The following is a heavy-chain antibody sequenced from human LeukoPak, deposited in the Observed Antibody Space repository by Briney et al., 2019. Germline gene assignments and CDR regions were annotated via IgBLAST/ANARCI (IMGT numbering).Heavy chain of an antibody. J-gene: IGHJ5*02. Sequence: KTSETLSLTCTVSGGSLSHYYWGWIRQPPGKGLEWIGYIYYLGSTNYSPSLKSRVTISIDTSKKQFSLKLNSVTAADTAVYYCARRGAGWFDPWGQGTLVTVSS. CDR1: GGSLSHYY. CDR3: ARRGAGWFDP. CDR2: IYYLGST. D-gene: IGHD6-19*01. V-gene: IGHV4-59*08.